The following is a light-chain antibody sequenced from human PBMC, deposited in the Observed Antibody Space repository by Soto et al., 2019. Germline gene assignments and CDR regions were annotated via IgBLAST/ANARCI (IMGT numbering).Light chain of an antibody. CDR2: AAS. CDR3: QHLDSYLP. V-gene: IGKV1-9*01. CDR1: QGIDTY. Sequence: IQLTQSPSSLSASVGDRVTITCRTSQGIDTYLAWYQQKPGRAPKLLINAASILQNGVPSRFSGSGSGTDFTLTISSLQPEDFAPYYCQHLDSYLPFGQGTRLEIK. J-gene: IGKJ5*01.